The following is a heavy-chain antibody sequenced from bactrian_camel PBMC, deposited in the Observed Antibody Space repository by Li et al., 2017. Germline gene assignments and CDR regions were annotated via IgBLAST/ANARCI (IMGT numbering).Heavy chain of an antibody. J-gene: IGHJ6*01. CDR3: AAAPDPWECTIIWGYFAY. CDR2: IGPGGTP. D-gene: IGHD3*01. Sequence: HVQLVESGGGSVQAGGSLKLSCAASGYIFRSCGMGWYRQAPGKEREGVAEIGPGGTPRYADSVKGRFTIPKDSSKNTLYLQMDSLTVEDTATYVCAAAPDPWECTIIWGYFAYWGKGTQVTVS. CDR1: GYIFRSCG. V-gene: IGHV3S53*01.